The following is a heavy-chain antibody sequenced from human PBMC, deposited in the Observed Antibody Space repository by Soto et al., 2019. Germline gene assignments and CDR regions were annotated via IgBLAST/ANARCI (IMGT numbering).Heavy chain of an antibody. CDR2: IHYGGST. J-gene: IGHJ4*02. CDR1: GGSISSITYY. D-gene: IGHD3-3*01. Sequence: QLQLQESGPALVKPSETLSLTCTVSGGSISSITYYWGWIRQSPEKGLEWIGYIHYGGSTYYNPSLESRVTISLDTSKNQFSLRLTSVNATDTCVYYCATCSPDLLQSILWSGYYLSYVDYWGQGSLVTVSA. CDR3: ATCSPDLLQSILWSGYYLSYVDY. V-gene: IGHV4-39*01.